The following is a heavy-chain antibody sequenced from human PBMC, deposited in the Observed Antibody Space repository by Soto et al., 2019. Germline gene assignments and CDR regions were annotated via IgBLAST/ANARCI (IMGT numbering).Heavy chain of an antibody. D-gene: IGHD3-16*01. J-gene: IGHJ4*02. CDR2: IHNSGSP. V-gene: IGHV4-30-4*01. CDR1: GASIYNGGYF. Sequence: SETLSLTCSVSGASIYNGGYFWSWIRQSPGKGLEWIGHIHNSGSPYNNPSLKSRVTISADTSMNQFSLALTSVTAAATAVYYCAFQRGSSGPFDYWGQGTLVTVSS. CDR3: AFQRGSSGPFDY.